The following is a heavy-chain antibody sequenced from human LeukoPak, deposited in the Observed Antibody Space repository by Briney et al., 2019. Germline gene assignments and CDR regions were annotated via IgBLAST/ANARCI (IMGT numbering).Heavy chain of an antibody. D-gene: IGHD4-17*01. V-gene: IGHV3-21*01. CDR1: GFTFSNYS. CDR3: ARTRYGDYAFYY. J-gene: IGHJ4*02. CDR2: SSNIANYK. Sequence: PGGSLRLSCATPGFTFSNYSMHWVRQAPGKGLEWVSSSSNIANYKYYADSVKGRFTISRDNAKNSLYLQMDSLRAEDTAVYFCARTRYGDYAFYYWGQGTLVTVSS.